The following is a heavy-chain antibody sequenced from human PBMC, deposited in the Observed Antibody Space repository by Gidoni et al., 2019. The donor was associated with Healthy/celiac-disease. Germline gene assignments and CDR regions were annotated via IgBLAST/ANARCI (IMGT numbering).Heavy chain of an antibody. CDR3: ASMPGIAAAGTGAY. J-gene: IGHJ4*02. V-gene: IGHV4-34*01. CDR2: INHSVST. D-gene: IGHD6-13*01. CDR1: GGSFSGYY. Sequence: QVQLQQWGAGLLKPSATLSLTCAVYGGSFSGYYWSWIRQPPGKGLEWIGEINHSVSTNSNPSLKSRVTISVDTSKNQFSLKLSSVTAADTAVYYCASMPGIAAAGTGAYWGQGTLVTVSS.